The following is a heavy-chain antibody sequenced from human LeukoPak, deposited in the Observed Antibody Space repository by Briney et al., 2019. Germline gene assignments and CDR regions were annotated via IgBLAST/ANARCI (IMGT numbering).Heavy chain of an antibody. CDR1: GGSISSGGYY. CDR2: IYYSGST. Sequence: SQTLSLTCTVSGGSISSGGYYWSWIRQHPGTGLEWIGYIYYSGSTNYNPSLKSRVTISVDTSKNQFSLKLSSVTAADTAVYYCAREGWELLAEGAFDIWGQGTMVTVSS. V-gene: IGHV4-31*03. CDR3: AREGWELLAEGAFDI. J-gene: IGHJ3*02. D-gene: IGHD1-26*01.